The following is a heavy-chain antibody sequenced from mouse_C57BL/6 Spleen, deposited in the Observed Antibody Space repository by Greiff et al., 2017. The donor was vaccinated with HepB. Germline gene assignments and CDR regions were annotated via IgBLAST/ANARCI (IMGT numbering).Heavy chain of an antibody. V-gene: IGHV5-12*01. CDR1: GFTFSDYY. CDR2: ISNGGGST. CDR3: ERRATIGTTRDYAMDY. Sequence: EVQRVESGGGLVQPGGSLKLSCAASGFTFSDYYMYWVRQTPEKRLEWVAYISNGGGSTYYPDTVKGRFTISRDNAKNTLYLQMSRLKSEDTAMYYCERRATIGTTRDYAMDYWGKGTSVTVSS. D-gene: IGHD2-5*01. J-gene: IGHJ4*01.